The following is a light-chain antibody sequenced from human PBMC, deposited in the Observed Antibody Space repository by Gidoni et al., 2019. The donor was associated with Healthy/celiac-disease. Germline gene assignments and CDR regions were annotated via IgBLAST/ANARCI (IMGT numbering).Light chain of an antibody. CDR3: QQLNSYPVT. Sequence: DIQLTQSPAFLSASVGDRVTITCRASQGISSYLAWYQQESGNAPKLLIYTASTLQSGVPSRFSGSGSGTEFTLTISSLQPEDFATYYCQQLNSYPVTFGPGTKVDVK. V-gene: IGKV1-9*01. CDR1: QGISSY. J-gene: IGKJ3*01. CDR2: TAS.